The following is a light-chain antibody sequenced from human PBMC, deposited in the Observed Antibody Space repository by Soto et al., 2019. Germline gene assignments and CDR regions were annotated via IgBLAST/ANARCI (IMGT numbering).Light chain of an antibody. J-gene: IGLJ2*01. Sequence: QSVLTQPPSASGTPGQRVTISCSGSSSNIGSYTVNWYQQLPGTAPKLLIYSDNQRPSGVPDRVSGSKPGTSASLAISVLQYEDEADYNCAAWDDNRTGVFGEGTKLTVL. CDR1: SSNIGSYT. V-gene: IGLV1-44*01. CDR2: SDN. CDR3: AAWDDNRTGV.